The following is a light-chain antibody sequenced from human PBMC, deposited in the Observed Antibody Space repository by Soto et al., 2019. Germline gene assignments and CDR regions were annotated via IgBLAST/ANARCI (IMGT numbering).Light chain of an antibody. Sequence: EIVLTQSPGTLFLSPGERATLSCRASQSVSSDYLAWYQQKPGQAPRLLIYGASSRATGIPDRFIGSASGTDFTLTISRLEPEDFAVYYCQQCGSSPPVTFGGGTKVEIK. CDR2: GAS. CDR1: QSVSSDY. J-gene: IGKJ4*01. V-gene: IGKV3-20*01. CDR3: QQCGSSPPVT.